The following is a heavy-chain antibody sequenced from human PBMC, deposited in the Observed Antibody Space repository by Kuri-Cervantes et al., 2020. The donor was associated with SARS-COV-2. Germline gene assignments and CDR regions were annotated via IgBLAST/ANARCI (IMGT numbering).Heavy chain of an antibody. CDR1: RFTLSSYG. D-gene: IGHD2-15*01. J-gene: IGHJ4*02. CDR3: ASGILYRWEGYFDY. V-gene: IGHV3-30*02. CDR2: IRYDGSNK. Sequence: GGCLRLSCAVSRFTLSSYGLHWVRQAPGKGMAWVAFIRYDGSNKYYADSVKSRFTISRDNSKNTLYLQMNSLRAEDTAVYYCASGILYRWEGYFDYWGQGTLVTVSS.